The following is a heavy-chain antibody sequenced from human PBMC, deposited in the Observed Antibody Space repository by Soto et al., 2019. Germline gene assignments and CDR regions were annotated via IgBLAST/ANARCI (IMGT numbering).Heavy chain of an antibody. CDR1: GGSISSYY. V-gene: IGHV4-59*01. J-gene: IGHJ4*02. D-gene: IGHD3-22*01. CDR3: ASGYYLAYFDY. CDR2: IYYSGST. Sequence: QVQLQESGPGLVKPSETLSLTCTVSGGSISSYYWSWIRQPPGKGLEWIGYIYYSGSTNYTPSLKSRVTISVDTSKNQFSLKLSSVTAADTAVYYCASGYYLAYFDYWGQGTLVTVSS.